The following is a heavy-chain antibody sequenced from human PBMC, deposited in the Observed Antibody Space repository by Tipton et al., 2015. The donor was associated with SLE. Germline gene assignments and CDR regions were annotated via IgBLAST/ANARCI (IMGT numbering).Heavy chain of an antibody. CDR2: IGTYNGNT. V-gene: IGHV1-18*01. Sequence: QSGPEVKKPGASVKVSCKASGYTFTIYGISWVRQAPGQGLEWMGWIGTYNGNTNYAQILQGRVTMTTDTSTSTAYMELRSLRSDDTAVYYCARSPQWEPPTFDIWGQGTMVTVSS. CDR3: ARSPQWEPPTFDI. CDR1: GYTFTIYG. D-gene: IGHD1-26*01. J-gene: IGHJ3*02.